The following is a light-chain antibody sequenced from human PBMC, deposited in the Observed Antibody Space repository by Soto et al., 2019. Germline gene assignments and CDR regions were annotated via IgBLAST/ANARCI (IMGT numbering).Light chain of an antibody. V-gene: IGKV1-39*01. CDR1: QNIKTY. CDR2: AAS. CDR3: QQSFSSPPWT. J-gene: IGKJ1*01. Sequence: DIQMTQSPSTLSGSVGDSVTITCRASQNIKTYLNWYQQKPGKAPNLLIYAASSLHSGVPSRFSGSGSGTDFTLTISSLQPEDFATYYCQQSFSSPPWTFGQGNKVDIK.